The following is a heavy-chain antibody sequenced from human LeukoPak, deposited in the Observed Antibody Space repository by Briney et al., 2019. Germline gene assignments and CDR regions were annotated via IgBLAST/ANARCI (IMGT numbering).Heavy chain of an antibody. J-gene: IGHJ4*02. CDR2: IKHDGSEK. Sequence: GGSLRLSCVASGFPFDRYWMSWVRQAPGKGLEWVANIKHDGSEKNFVDSVKGRFTISGDNAENSLFLQMNSLRADDTAVYFCARQPIYEAYFDFGGQGTLVTVSS. CDR1: GFPFDRYW. V-gene: IGHV3-7*01. D-gene: IGHD3-16*01. CDR3: ARQPIYEAYFDF.